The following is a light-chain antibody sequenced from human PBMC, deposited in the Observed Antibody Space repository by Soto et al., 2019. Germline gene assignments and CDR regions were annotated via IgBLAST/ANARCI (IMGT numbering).Light chain of an antibody. CDR3: QQRDNWPPT. Sequence: EVVLTQSPVTLSLSPGERATLSCRASLSVSYKLAWYQQQPGPAPRLLSFDASNSATGIPPRFSGSGSGTDFTLTISGLEPEDFAIYYCQQRDNWPPTFGQGTKVEFK. CDR2: DAS. V-gene: IGKV3-11*01. J-gene: IGKJ1*01. CDR1: LSVSYK.